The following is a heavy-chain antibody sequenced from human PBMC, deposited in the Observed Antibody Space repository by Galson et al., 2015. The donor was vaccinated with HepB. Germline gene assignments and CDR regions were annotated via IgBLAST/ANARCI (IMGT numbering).Heavy chain of an antibody. CDR2: ISYDGSNK. CDR3: AKDRDSYGGFDY. D-gene: IGHD5-18*01. Sequence: SLRLSCAASGFTFSSYGMHWVRQAPGKGLGWVAVISYDGSNKYYADSVKGRFTISRDNSKNTLYLQMNSLRAEDTAVYYCAKDRDSYGGFDYWGQGTLVTVSS. J-gene: IGHJ4*02. CDR1: GFTFSSYG. V-gene: IGHV3-30*18.